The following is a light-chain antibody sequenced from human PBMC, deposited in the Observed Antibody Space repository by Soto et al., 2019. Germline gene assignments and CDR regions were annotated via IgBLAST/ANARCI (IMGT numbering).Light chain of an antibody. CDR1: QSVSSSY. CDR3: QQYGSSLKT. V-gene: IGKV3-20*01. J-gene: IGKJ1*01. Sequence: EIVMTQSPDNLSVSLGQGATLSCRASQSVSSSYLAWYQQKPGQAPRLLIYGASSRATGIPDRFSGSGSGTDFTLTISRLEPEDFAVYYCQQYGSSLKTFGQGTKVDIK. CDR2: GAS.